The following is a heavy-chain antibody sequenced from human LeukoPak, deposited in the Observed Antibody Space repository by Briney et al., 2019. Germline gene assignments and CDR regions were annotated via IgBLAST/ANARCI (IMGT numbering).Heavy chain of an antibody. CDR2: IYYSGST. D-gene: IGHD1-26*01. Sequence: SGTLSLTCTVSGGSISSSSYYWGWIRQPPGEGLEWIGSIYYSGSTYYNPSLKSRVTISVDTSKNQFSLKLSSVTAADTAVYYCADWVVGAPNWGQGTLVTVSS. V-gene: IGHV4-39*01. CDR3: ADWVVGAPN. CDR1: GGSISSSSYY. J-gene: IGHJ4*02.